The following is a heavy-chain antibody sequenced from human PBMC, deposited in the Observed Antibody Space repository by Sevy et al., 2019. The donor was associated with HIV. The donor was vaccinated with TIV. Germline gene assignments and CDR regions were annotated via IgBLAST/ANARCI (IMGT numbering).Heavy chain of an antibody. J-gene: IGHJ3*02. CDR3: AKPPLDTAMAHAFDI. V-gene: IGHV3-23*01. Sequence: GGYLRLSCAASGFTFSSYAMSCVRQAPGKGLEWVSAISGSGGSTYYADSVKGRFTISRDNSKNTLYLQMNSLRAEDSAVYYCAKPPLDTAMAHAFDIWGQGTLVTVSS. D-gene: IGHD5-18*01. CDR1: GFTFSSYA. CDR2: ISGSGGST.